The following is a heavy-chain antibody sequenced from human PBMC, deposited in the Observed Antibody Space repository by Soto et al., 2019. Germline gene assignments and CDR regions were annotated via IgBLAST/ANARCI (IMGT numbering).Heavy chain of an antibody. CDR3: ARGGGTAARPYYYYGMDV. CDR1: GGTFSSYA. CDR2: IIPIFGTA. V-gene: IGHV1-69*06. D-gene: IGHD6-6*01. J-gene: IGHJ6*02. Sequence: QVQLVQSGAEVKKPGSSVKVSCKASGGTFSSYAISWVRQAPGQGLEWMGGIIPIFGTANYAQKFQGRVTITADKSTSTAYMELSSLRSEDTAVYYCARGGGTAARPYYYYGMDVWGQGTTVTVSS.